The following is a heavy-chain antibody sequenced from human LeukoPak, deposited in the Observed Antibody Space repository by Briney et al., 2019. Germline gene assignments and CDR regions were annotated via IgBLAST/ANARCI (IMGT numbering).Heavy chain of an antibody. CDR1: GFIFSSYA. Sequence: GGSLRLSCAASGFIFSSYAMHWVRQAPGKGLEWVAVISYDGSQKYNADSVKGRFTISRDNAKNSLYLQMNSLRAEDTAVYYCAELGITMIGGVWGKGTTVTISS. J-gene: IGHJ6*04. V-gene: IGHV3-30*04. CDR3: AELGITMIGGV. D-gene: IGHD3-10*02. CDR2: ISYDGSQK.